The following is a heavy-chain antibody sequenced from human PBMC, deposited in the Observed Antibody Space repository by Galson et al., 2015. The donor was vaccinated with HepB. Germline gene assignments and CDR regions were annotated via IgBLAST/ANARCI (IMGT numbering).Heavy chain of an antibody. J-gene: IGHJ3*02. CDR3: ARDVRYAFEM. D-gene: IGHD3-10*02. CDR2: TSANSGNT. Sequence: SCKASGYTFTRNGISWVRQAPGQGLEWMGWTSANSGNTNYAQKFQDRVTMTTETSTSTAYMELRSLTSDDTAVYYCARDVRYAFEMWGQGTMVTVSS. CDR1: GYTFTRNG. V-gene: IGHV1-18*01.